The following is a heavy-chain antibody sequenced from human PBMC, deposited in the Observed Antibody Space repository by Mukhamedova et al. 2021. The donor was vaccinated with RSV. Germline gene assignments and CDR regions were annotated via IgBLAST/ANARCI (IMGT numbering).Heavy chain of an antibody. D-gene: IGHD6-13*01. J-gene: IGHJ6*03. CDR3: ARAVVPAGKAYFYMDV. Sequence: VSAISGSGGSTYYADSVKGRFTISRDNSENTLYVQMNSLRAEDTAVYFCARAVVPAGKAYFYMDVWGKGTTVTVSS. V-gene: IGHV3-23*01. CDR2: ISGSGGST.